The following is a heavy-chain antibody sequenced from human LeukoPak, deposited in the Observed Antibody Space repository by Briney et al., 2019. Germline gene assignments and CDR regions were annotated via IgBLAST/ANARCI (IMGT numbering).Heavy chain of an antibody. J-gene: IGHJ4*02. CDR2: IYPDESNI. D-gene: IGHD2-2*03. V-gene: IGHV5-51*01. CDR1: GYSFPTYW. CDR3: ARPPSRGYSSSFEY. Sequence: GESLKISCKGSGYSFPTYWIACVRQMPGEGLEWMGIIYPDESNIRYSPSFQGQVTISADKSISTAYLQWSSLKASDIAMYYCARPPSRGYSSSFEYWGQGTLVTVSS.